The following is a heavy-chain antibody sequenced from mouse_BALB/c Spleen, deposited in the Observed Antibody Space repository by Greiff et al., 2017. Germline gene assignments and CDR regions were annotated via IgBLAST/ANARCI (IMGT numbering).Heavy chain of an antibody. CDR2: IWAGGST. V-gene: IGHV2-9*02. D-gene: IGHD6-1*01. CDR3: AREGGKASMAMDY. Sequence: VMLVESGPGLVAPSQSLSITCTVSGFSLTSYGVHWVRQPPGKGLEWLGVIWAGGSTNYNSALMSRLSISKDNSKSEVFLKMNSLQTDDTAMYYCAREGGKASMAMDYWGQGTSVTVSS. CDR1: GFSLTSYG. J-gene: IGHJ4*01.